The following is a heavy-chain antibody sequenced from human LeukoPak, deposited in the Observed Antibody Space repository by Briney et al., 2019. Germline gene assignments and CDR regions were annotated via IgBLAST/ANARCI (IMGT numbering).Heavy chain of an antibody. CDR3: VTHRYLTGALDY. V-gene: IGHV4-39*01. CDR1: GASITSSVDY. J-gene: IGHJ4*02. Sequence: PSETLSLTCTVSGASITSSVDYWGGIRQPPGKGLEWIGSVYNSESTYYNPSLKSRVTMSVDASKNQISLKPTSATAADTAMYYCVTHRYLTGALDYSGQGTLVTVSS. CDR2: VYNSEST. D-gene: IGHD7-27*01.